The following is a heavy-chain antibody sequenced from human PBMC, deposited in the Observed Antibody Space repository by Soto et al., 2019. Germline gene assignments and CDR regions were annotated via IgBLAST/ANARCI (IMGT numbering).Heavy chain of an antibody. Sequence: SVKVSCKVSGGSFSSFSINWVRQAPGQGFEWMGGIIPILGTANFTQKFQGRVTFTADESTTTAYMTLSSLTSEDTAIYYCTSCDSGGYYQRNHDWGQGTPVTVSS. J-gene: IGHJ4*02. CDR3: TSCDSGGYYQRNHD. CDR1: GGSFSSFS. V-gene: IGHV1-69*13. D-gene: IGHD3-22*01. CDR2: IIPILGTA.